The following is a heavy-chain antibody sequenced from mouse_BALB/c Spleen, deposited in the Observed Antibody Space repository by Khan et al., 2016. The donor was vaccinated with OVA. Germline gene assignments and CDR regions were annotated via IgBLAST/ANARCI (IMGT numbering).Heavy chain of an antibody. CDR1: GYSITSDYA. J-gene: IGHJ2*01. D-gene: IGHD2-14*01. V-gene: IGHV3-2*02. Sequence: EVKLLESGPGLVKPSQSLSLTCTVTGYSITSDYAWNWIRQFPGNKLEWMGYISYSGSTSYNPSLKSRISITRDTSKNQFFLQLNSVTTEDTATYYCARYRYDENYFDYWGQGTTLTVSS. CDR3: ARYRYDENYFDY. CDR2: ISYSGST.